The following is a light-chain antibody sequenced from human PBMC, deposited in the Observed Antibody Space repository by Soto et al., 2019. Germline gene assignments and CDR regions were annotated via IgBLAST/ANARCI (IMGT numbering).Light chain of an antibody. CDR2: DIR. CDR3: QQYNYWPIT. V-gene: IGKV3D-20*02. CDR1: QSVGSGS. J-gene: IGKJ5*01. Sequence: VLTQSPDTLSLSPGERPTLSCRASQSVGSGSLGWYQQKPGQAPRLVIFDIRNRATGIPDRFGGSGSGTDCTLTSSLLEDEDFAFYYCQQYNYWPITFGQGTRLEI.